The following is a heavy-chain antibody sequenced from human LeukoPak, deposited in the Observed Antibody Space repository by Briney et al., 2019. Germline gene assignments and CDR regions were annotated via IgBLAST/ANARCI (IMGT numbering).Heavy chain of an antibody. V-gene: IGHV3-30*02. CDR2: IRYDGNNK. D-gene: IGHD6-13*01. J-gene: IGHJ4*02. Sequence: GRSLRLSCAASGFALSRYGMHWVRQAPGKGLEWVAFIRYDGNNKYYADSVKGRFTISRDNSKNTLYLQMNSLRAEDTAVYYCAKLGSIAAAGHSHFDYWGQGTLVTVSS. CDR1: GFALSRYG. CDR3: AKLGSIAAAGHSHFDY.